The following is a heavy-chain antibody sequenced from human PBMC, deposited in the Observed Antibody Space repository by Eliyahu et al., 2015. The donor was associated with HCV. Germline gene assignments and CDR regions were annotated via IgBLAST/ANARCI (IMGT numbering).Heavy chain of an antibody. CDR3: AKEIYYYGSGTYYNHFDY. CDR1: GFTFSSFG. Sequence: QVQLVESGGGVVQPGRSLRLSCVASGFTFSSFGMXWVRQAPGKGLEWVAVISYDGSNKYYVDSAKGRFTISRDNSKNTLYLQMNSLRAEDTAVYYCAKEIYYYGSGTYYNHFDYWGQGTLVTVSS. D-gene: IGHD3-10*01. CDR2: ISYDGSNK. V-gene: IGHV3-30*18. J-gene: IGHJ4*02.